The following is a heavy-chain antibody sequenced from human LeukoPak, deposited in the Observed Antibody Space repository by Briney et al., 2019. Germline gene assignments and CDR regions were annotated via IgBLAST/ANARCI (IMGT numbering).Heavy chain of an antibody. V-gene: IGHV4-39*01. Sequence: SETLSLTCTVSGGSISSSSYYWGWIRQPPGKGLEWIGSIYYSGSTYYNPSLKSRVTISVDTSKNQFSLKLSSVTAADTAVYYCARHRIIDWRTVTQNYGMDVWGQGTTVTVSS. CDR3: ARHRIIDWRTVTQNYGMDV. CDR2: IYYSGST. CDR1: GGSISSSSYY. D-gene: IGHD4-17*01. J-gene: IGHJ6*02.